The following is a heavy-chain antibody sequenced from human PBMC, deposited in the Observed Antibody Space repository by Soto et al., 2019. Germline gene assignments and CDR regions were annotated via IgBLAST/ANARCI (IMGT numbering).Heavy chain of an antibody. Sequence: EVQLVESGGGLVKPGESLRLSCEASGASFTNAWMNWVRQAPGQGLEWVGRIKTRIDSATTDYAAPVKGRFTISRDDSKNTLYLQMDSLKTEDTAVYYRTTEGPSWLRGLEYWGQGTLVTVSS. CDR1: GASFTNAW. CDR2: IKTRIDSATT. V-gene: IGHV3-15*01. J-gene: IGHJ4*02. CDR3: TTEGPSWLRGLEY. D-gene: IGHD5-12*01.